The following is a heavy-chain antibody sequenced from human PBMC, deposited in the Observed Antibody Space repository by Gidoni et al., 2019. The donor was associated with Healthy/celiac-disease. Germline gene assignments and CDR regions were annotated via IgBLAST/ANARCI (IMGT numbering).Heavy chain of an antibody. J-gene: IGHJ3*02. V-gene: IGHV4-59*01. CDR3: ARVVGELSDAFDI. CDR1: GGSISSYY. Sequence: QVQLQESGPGLVKPSETLSLTCTVSGGSISSYYWSWIRQPPGKGLEWIGYIYYSGSTNYNPSLKSRVTISVDTSKNQFSLKLSSVTAADTAVYYCARVVGELSDAFDIWGQGTMVTVSS. CDR2: IYYSGST. D-gene: IGHD3-10*01.